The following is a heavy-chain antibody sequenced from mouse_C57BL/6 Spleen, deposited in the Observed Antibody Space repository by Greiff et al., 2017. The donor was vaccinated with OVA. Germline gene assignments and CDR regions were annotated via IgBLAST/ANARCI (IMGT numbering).Heavy chain of an antibody. CDR1: GYTFTSYW. J-gene: IGHJ4*01. CDR3: ARSDYYGGSYGYAMDY. D-gene: IGHD1-1*01. CDR2: IHPNSGST. V-gene: IGHV1-64*01. Sequence: VQLQQPGAELVKPGASVKLSCKASGYTFTSYWMHWVKQRPGQGLEWIGMIHPNSGSTNYNEKFKSKATLTVDKSSSTAYMQLSSLTSEDSAVYYCARSDYYGGSYGYAMDYWGQGTSVTVSS.